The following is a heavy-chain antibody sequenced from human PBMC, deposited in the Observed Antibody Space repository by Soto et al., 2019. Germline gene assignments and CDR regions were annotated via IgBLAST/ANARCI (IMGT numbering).Heavy chain of an antibody. CDR3: ARVGRYCSSASCWTPWFDP. CDR1: GGSISSGGYS. Sequence: SEILSVTCAVSGGSISSGGYSWSWIRQPPGKGLEWIGYIYHSGSTYYNPSLKSRVTISVDRSKNQFSLKLSSVTAADTAVYYCARVGRYCSSASCWTPWFDPWGQGTLVTVSS. D-gene: IGHD2-2*01. CDR2: IYHSGST. J-gene: IGHJ5*02. V-gene: IGHV4-30-2*01.